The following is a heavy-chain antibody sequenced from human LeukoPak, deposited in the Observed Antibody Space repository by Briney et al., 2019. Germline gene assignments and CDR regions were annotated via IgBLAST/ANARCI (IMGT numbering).Heavy chain of an antibody. CDR2: IVVGSGNT. CDR1: GFTFTSSA. Sequence: ASVKVSCKASGFTFTSSAVQWVRQARGQRLEWIGWIVVGSGNTNYAQKFRERVTITRDMSTSTAYMELSSLRSEDTAVYYCAAMVHGSGPYAFDIWGQGTMVTVSS. J-gene: IGHJ3*02. V-gene: IGHV1-58*01. CDR3: AAMVHGSGPYAFDI. D-gene: IGHD3-3*01.